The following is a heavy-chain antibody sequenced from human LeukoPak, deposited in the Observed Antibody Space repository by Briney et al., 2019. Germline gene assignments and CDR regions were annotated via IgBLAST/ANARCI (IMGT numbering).Heavy chain of an antibody. CDR1: GFTFSSYG. Sequence: GGSLRLSCAASGFTFSSYGMHWVRQAPGKGLEWVAFIRYDGSNKYYADSVKGRFTISRDNSKNSLYLQMNSLRAEDTAVYYCAREPYSSSGNDAFDIWGQGTMVTVSS. CDR2: IRYDGSNK. CDR3: AREPYSSSGNDAFDI. V-gene: IGHV3-30*02. D-gene: IGHD6-13*01. J-gene: IGHJ3*02.